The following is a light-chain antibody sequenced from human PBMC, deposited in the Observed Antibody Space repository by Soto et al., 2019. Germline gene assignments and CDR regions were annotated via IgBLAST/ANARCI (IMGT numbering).Light chain of an antibody. J-gene: IGKJ2*01. Sequence: DIQMTQSPSSLSASVGDRVTITCRASQSISTYLNWYQHKPGKAPNVLIYAASSLQSGVPSRFSGSGSGTEFTLTINSLQPEDFATYYCQQNYKTPYTFGQGTKLEIK. V-gene: IGKV1-39*01. CDR3: QQNYKTPYT. CDR1: QSISTY. CDR2: AAS.